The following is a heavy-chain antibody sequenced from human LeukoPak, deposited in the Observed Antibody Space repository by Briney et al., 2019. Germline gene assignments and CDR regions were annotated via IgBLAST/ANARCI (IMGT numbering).Heavy chain of an antibody. Sequence: GGSLRLSCAASGFTFSTYWMHWVRQAPGKGLVWVSRINSDGSSTTYADSVKGRFTISRDNAKNTLYLQMNSLRAEDTAVYYCAKEPDYGDSNDAFDIWGQGTMVTVSS. CDR3: AKEPDYGDSNDAFDI. V-gene: IGHV3-74*03. CDR1: GFTFSTYW. J-gene: IGHJ3*02. CDR2: INSDGSST. D-gene: IGHD4-17*01.